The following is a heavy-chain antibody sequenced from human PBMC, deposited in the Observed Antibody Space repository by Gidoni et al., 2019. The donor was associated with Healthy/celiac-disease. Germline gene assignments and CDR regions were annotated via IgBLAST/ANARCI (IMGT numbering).Heavy chain of an antibody. CDR1: GYTLTALS. Sequence: QVQLVQSGAEVKKPRASVKVSCKVSGYTLTALSMHWVRQAPGKGLEWMGGFVPEDGETIYAQKFQVRLTMTEYTSTDTAYMELSSLQSEDTDVYYCATALQSLWFGELLFGYWGQGTLVTVSS. J-gene: IGHJ4*02. V-gene: IGHV1-24*01. CDR2: FVPEDGET. CDR3: ATALQSLWFGELLFGY. D-gene: IGHD3-10*01.